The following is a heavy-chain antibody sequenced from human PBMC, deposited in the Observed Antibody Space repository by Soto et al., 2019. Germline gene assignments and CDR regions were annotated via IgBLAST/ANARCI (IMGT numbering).Heavy chain of an antibody. CDR2: IVVGSGNA. Sequence: SVKVSCKASGFTFTSSAVQWVRQARGQRLEWIGWIVVGSGNANYAQKFQERVTITRDMSTSTAYMELSSLRSEDTAVYYCAAARVGARGSDPWGQGTLVTAPQ. CDR1: GFTFTSSA. J-gene: IGHJ5*02. D-gene: IGHD1-26*01. V-gene: IGHV1-58*01. CDR3: AAARVGARGSDP.